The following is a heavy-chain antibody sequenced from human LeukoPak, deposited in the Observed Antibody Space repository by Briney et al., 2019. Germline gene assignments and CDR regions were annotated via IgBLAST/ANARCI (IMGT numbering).Heavy chain of an antibody. CDR1: GYTFTSYG. J-gene: IGHJ6*03. CDR2: ISAYNGNT. Sequence: GASVKVSCKASGYTFTSYGISWVRQAPGQGLEWMGWISAYNGNTNYAQKLQGRVTMTTDTSTSTAYMELRSLRSDDTAAYYCARYGQPMGPYYYYMDVWGKGTTVTVSS. D-gene: IGHD3-10*01. V-gene: IGHV1-18*01. CDR3: ARYGQPMGPYYYYMDV.